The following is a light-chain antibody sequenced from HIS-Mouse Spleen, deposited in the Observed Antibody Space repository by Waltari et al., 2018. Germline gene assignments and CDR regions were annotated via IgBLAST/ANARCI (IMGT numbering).Light chain of an antibody. CDR3: CSYAGSYPVV. Sequence: QSALTQPRSVSGSPGQSVTISCTGTSSDVGGYNYVSWYQQHQGKAPTLMIYDVSKRPSGVPDRFSGSKAGNTASLTISGLQAEDEADYYCCSYAGSYPVVFGGGTKLTVL. J-gene: IGLJ2*01. CDR2: DVS. V-gene: IGLV2-11*01. CDR1: SSDVGGYNY.